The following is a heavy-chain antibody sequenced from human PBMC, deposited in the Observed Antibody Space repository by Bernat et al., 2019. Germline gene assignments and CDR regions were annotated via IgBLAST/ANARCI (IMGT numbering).Heavy chain of an antibody. CDR1: GFTFSGSA. CDR3: ARVFSGSYSAAFDY. CDR2: IRSKANTYAT. J-gene: IGHJ4*02. V-gene: IGHV3-73*02. Sequence: EVQLVESGGGLVQPGGSLKLSCAASGFTFSGSAMHWVRQASGKGLEWVGRIRSKANTYATAYAASVKGRFTISRDDSKNTAYLQMNSLRAEDTAVYYCARVFSGSYSAAFDYWGQGTLVTVSS. D-gene: IGHD1-26*01.